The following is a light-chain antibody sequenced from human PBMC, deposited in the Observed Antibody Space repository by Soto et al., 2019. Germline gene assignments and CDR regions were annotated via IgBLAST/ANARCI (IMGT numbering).Light chain of an antibody. V-gene: IGKV3-15*01. CDR3: QQYNNWPPYT. Sequence: EIVLPQSPGTLSLSPGERATLSCRARQTVTSNYLAWYQQKPGQAPRLLIYGAATRATGIPARFSGSGSGTEFTLTISSLQSEDVAVYYCQQYNNWPPYTFGQGTKVDIK. CDR2: GAA. J-gene: IGKJ2*01. CDR1: QTVTSN.